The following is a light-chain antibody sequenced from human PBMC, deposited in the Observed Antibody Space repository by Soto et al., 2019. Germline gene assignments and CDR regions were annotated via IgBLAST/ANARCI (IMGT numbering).Light chain of an antibody. CDR3: LQDHNYPWT. CDR1: QGINND. Sequence: IQVTHSPTSLSASVGDRVTITCRASQGINNDLAWYQQKPGKAPKLLIYGATNLHTGVPSRFSGSGSGTDFTLTISSLQPEDFATYYCLQDHNYPWTFGQGTKVDIK. CDR2: GAT. J-gene: IGKJ1*01. V-gene: IGKV1-6*02.